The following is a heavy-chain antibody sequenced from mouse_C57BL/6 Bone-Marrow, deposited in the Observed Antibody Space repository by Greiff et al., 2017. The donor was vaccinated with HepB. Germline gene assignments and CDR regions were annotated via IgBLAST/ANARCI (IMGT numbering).Heavy chain of an antibody. J-gene: IGHJ4*01. Sequence: VKLVESGPGLVQPSQSLSITCTVSGFSLTSYGVHWVRQSPGKGLEWLGVIWRGGSTDYNAAFMSRLSITKDNSKSQVFFKMNSLQADDTAIYYCAKNGESPYYAMDYWGQGTSVTVSS. V-gene: IGHV2-5*01. CDR3: AKNGESPYYAMDY. CDR1: GFSLTSYG. CDR2: IWRGGST.